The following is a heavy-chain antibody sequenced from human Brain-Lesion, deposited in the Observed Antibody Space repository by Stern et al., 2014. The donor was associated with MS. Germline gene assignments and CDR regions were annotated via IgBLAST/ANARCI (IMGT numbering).Heavy chain of an antibody. D-gene: IGHD1-1*01. CDR2: IYYSGTT. V-gene: IGHV4-30-4*01. CDR1: GASVGGGDWY. Sequence: VQLVESDPGLVKPSQTLSLACAVSGASVGGGDWYWSWIRQPPGKGLEWLGHIYYSGTTYYKPSLKSRLIISLDTSKNQFSLNLTSVTAADTAVYYCAGAIGKYELLESFDMWGQGTMVTVSS. J-gene: IGHJ3*02. CDR3: AGAIGKYELLESFDM.